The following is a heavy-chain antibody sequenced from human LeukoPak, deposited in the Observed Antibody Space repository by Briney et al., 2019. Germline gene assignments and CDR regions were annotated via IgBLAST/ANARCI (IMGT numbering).Heavy chain of an antibody. CDR3: ASRGRPGTYYYYYMDV. J-gene: IGHJ6*03. CDR1: GYTFTGYY. D-gene: IGHD1-14*01. Sequence: ASVKVSCKASGYTFTGYYMHWVRQAPGQGLEWMGWINPNSGGTNYAQKFQGRVTMTRDTSISTAYMELSRLRSDDTAVYYCASRGRPGTYYYYYMDVWGKGTTVTVSS. V-gene: IGHV1-2*02. CDR2: INPNSGGT.